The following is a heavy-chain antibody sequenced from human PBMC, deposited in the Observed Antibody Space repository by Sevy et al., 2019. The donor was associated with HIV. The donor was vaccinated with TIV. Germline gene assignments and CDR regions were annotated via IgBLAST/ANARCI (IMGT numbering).Heavy chain of an antibody. CDR1: GFSFSSYG. Sequence: GGSLRLSCAVSGFSFSSYGMHWVRQPLGTGLEWVAFVHFDGNEKWYADSGKGRFTISIDNSTSTNFLQMDILRIEDTAIYYCVKDRCREAGCPWEYFEHWGQGTLVTVSS. CDR2: VHFDGNEK. CDR3: VKDRCREAGCPWEYFEH. J-gene: IGHJ4*02. V-gene: IGHV3-30*02. D-gene: IGHD1-26*01.